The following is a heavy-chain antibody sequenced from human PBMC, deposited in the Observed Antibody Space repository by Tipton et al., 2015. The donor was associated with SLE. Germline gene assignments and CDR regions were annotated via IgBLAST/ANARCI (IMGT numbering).Heavy chain of an antibody. V-gene: IGHV4-4*07. Sequence: LRLSCTVSDGSISSYYWSWIRQPAGKGLEWIGRIYTSGSTNYNPSLKSRVTMSVDTSKNQFSLKLSSVTAADTAVYYCARDLAVADWYFDLWGRGTPVTVSS. CDR3: ARDLAVADWYFDL. J-gene: IGHJ2*01. CDR1: DGSISSYY. CDR2: IYTSGST. D-gene: IGHD6-19*01.